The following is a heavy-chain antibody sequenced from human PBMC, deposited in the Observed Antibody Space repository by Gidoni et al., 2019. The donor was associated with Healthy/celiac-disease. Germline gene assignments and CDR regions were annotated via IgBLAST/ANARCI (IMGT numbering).Heavy chain of an antibody. V-gene: IGHV4-30-2*01. CDR3: ARVRGYWYFDL. CDR2: IYHSGST. J-gene: IGHJ2*01. CDR1: GGSISSGGYS. Sequence: QLQLQESGSGRVKTSPTLSLTCAASGGSISSGGYSWIWIRQPPGKGLEWIGYIYHSGSTYYNPSLKSRVTISVDRSKNQFSLKLSSVTAADTAVYYCARVRGYWYFDLWGRGTLVTVSS.